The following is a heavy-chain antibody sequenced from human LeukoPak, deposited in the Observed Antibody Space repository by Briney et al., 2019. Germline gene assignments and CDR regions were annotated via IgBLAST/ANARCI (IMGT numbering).Heavy chain of an antibody. J-gene: IGHJ4*02. V-gene: IGHV1-69*04. CDR1: GGTFSSYA. CDR3: ARGFCSSTSCYTGFDY. CDR2: IVPILGIA. Sequence: SVKVSCKASGGTFSSYAISWVRQAPGQGLEWMGRIVPILGIANYAQKFQGRVTITADKSTSTAYMELSSLRSEDTAVYYCARGFCSSTSCYTGFDYWGQGTLVTVST. D-gene: IGHD2-2*02.